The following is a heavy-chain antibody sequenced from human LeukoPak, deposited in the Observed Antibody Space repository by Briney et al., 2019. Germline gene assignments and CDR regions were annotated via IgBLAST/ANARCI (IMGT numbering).Heavy chain of an antibody. CDR2: LYYTGTT. Sequence: SETLSLTCSVSGGYINSYYWSWIRQPPGKGLEWIGNLYYTGTTSYSPSLKSRVTISVDTSKNQFSLKLTSVTAADTAIYYCARVGDAWEGYYFDYWGQGSLVTVSS. V-gene: IGHV4-59*01. D-gene: IGHD1-26*01. CDR3: ARVGDAWEGYYFDY. J-gene: IGHJ4*02. CDR1: GGYINSYY.